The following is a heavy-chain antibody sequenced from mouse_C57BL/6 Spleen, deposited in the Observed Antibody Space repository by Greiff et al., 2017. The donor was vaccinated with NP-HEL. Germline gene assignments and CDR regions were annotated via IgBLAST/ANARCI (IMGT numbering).Heavy chain of an antibody. CDR2: IWTGGGT. CDR1: GFSLTSYA. Sequence: VQLQQSGPGLVAPSQSLYITCTVSGFSLTSYAISWVRQPPGKGLEWLGVIWTGGGTNYNSALKAKLSISKDNSNSQVFLKMNSLQTDDTARYYCASHYYGSSYWYFDFWGTGTTLTVSS. CDR3: ASHYYGSSYWYFDF. J-gene: IGHJ1*03. D-gene: IGHD1-1*01. V-gene: IGHV2-9-1*01.